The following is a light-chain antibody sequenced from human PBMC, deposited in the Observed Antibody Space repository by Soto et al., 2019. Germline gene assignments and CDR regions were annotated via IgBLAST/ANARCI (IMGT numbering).Light chain of an antibody. V-gene: IGLV2-14*01. CDR2: EIS. CDR1: SNDVGRYDS. Sequence: QSALTQPASVSGSPGQSITISCTGTSNDVGRYDSVSWYQHHPGKAPKLMIYEISNRPSGVSYRFSGSKSGNTASLTISGLQGDDEGDYYCSSPTRSYTWVFGGGTKVTVL. CDR3: SSPTRSYTWV. J-gene: IGLJ3*02.